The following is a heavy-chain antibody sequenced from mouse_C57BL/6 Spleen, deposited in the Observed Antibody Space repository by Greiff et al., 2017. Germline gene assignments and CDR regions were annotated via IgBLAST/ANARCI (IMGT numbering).Heavy chain of an antibody. V-gene: IGHV1-7*01. Sequence: QVQLQQSGAELAKPGASVTLSCKASGYTFTSYWLPWVKQRPGPGLAWIGYINPSSGYTKYNQKFKDKATLTADKSSSTAYMQLSSLTYEDSAVYYCARGDYDSPWFAYWGQGTLVTVSA. CDR3: ARGDYDSPWFAY. J-gene: IGHJ3*01. CDR1: GYTFTSYW. D-gene: IGHD2-4*01. CDR2: INPSSGYT.